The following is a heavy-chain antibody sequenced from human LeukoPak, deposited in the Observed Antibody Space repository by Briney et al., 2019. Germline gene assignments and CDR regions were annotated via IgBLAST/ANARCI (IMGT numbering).Heavy chain of an antibody. CDR3: ARGRLANFDY. D-gene: IGHD6-19*01. V-gene: IGHV4-34*01. J-gene: IGHJ4*02. Sequence: SETLSLTCAVYGGSFSGYYWSWIRQPPGKGLEWIGEINHSGSTNYNPSLKSRVTISVDTSKNQFSLKLRSVTAADTAVYYCARGRLANFDYWGQGTLVTVSS. CDR2: INHSGST. CDR1: GGSFSGYY.